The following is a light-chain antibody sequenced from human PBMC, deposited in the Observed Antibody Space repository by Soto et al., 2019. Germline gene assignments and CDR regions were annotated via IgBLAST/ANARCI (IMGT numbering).Light chain of an antibody. CDR3: QGWDSSSDHVV. CDR2: YDS. Sequence: SYELTQPPSVSVAPGKTARITCGGNNIGSKNVHWYQQKTAQAPVLVIYYDSDRPSGIPERVSGSNSGNTATLNISRVEAEDEADYYCQGWDSSSDHVVFGGGTKLTVL. CDR1: NIGSKN. J-gene: IGLJ2*01. V-gene: IGLV3-21*04.